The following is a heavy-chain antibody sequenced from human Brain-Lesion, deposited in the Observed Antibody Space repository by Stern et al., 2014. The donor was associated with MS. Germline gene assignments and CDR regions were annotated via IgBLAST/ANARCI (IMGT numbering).Heavy chain of an antibody. CDR1: GGSISSGGYY. CDR2: IFNSGST. CDR3: ARGRVVPGFQYYATDV. D-gene: IGHD2-2*01. J-gene: IGHJ6*02. V-gene: IGHV4-61*02. Sequence: DQLVESGPGLVKPSQTLSLSCTVSGGSISSGGYYWSWIRQPAGKGLEWIGRIFNSGSTSYNPSLKSRVTISIDTSKNQFSLRRNSMTAADTAVYYCARGRVVPGFQYYATDVWGQGTTVIVSS.